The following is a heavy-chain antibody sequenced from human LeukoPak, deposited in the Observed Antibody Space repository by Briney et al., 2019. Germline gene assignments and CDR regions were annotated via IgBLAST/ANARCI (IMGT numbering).Heavy chain of an antibody. CDR3: ARKGGPLGPPFDN. J-gene: IGHJ4*02. Sequence: GGSLRLSRAASGFTVSSNYMNWIRQAPGKGLEWVSYISSRSSTIYYADSVKGRFAISRDNATNSLYLQMNSLRAEDTAVYYCARKGGPLGPPFDNWGQGTLVTVSS. D-gene: IGHD7-27*01. V-gene: IGHV3-48*04. CDR1: GFTVSSNY. CDR2: ISSRSSTI.